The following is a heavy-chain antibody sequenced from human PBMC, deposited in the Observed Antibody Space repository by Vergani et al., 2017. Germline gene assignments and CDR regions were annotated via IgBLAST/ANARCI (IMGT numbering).Heavy chain of an antibody. J-gene: IGHJ4*02. Sequence: EVQLVQSGAEVTKPGESLKISCQISGYSFTNYWIGWVRQIPGKGLEWMGIIHPADSDTRYSPSFQGQVTISVDKSISTAYLQRSSLRASDSAMYYCARLYGRDSSGSKYFDYWGQGTLVTVSS. CDR1: GYSFTNYW. CDR3: ARLYGRDSSGSKYFDY. D-gene: IGHD3-22*01. V-gene: IGHV5-51*01. CDR2: IHPADSDT.